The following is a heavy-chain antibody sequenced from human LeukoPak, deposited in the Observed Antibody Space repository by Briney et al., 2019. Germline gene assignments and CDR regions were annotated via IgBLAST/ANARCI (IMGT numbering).Heavy chain of an antibody. CDR2: IIPIFGTA. CDR3: ARVGDYEASNDY. J-gene: IGHJ4*02. CDR1: GYTFTSYG. D-gene: IGHD4-17*01. V-gene: IGHV1-69*13. Sequence: GASVKVSCKASGYTFTSYGISWVRQAPGQGLEWMGGIIPIFGTANYAQKFQGRVTITADESTSTAYMELSSLRSEDTAVYYCARVGDYEASNDYWGQGTLVTVSS.